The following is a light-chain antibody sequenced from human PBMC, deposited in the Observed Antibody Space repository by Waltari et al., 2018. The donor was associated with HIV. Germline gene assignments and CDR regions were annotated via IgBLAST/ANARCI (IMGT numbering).Light chain of an antibody. CDR3: QTWSV. Sequence: QLVLTQSPSASASLGASVKLTCTLSSGHSSYAIAWLQQQPEKGPRYLMKLNSDGSHSKGDGIPVRFSGSSSGAERYLTISSLQSEDEADYYCQTWSVFGGGTKLTVL. CDR2: LNSDGSH. V-gene: IGLV4-69*01. CDR1: SGHSSYA. J-gene: IGLJ3*02.